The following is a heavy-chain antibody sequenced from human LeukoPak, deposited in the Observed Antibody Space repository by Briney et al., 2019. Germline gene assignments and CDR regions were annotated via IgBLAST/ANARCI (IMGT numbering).Heavy chain of an antibody. Sequence: SETLSLTCTVSGGSISNYYWSWIRQPAGRGLEWIGRISTSGSTNYNPSLKSRVTISVDTSKNQFSLKLSSVTAADTAVYYCARHRGSSSLFDYWGQGTLVTVSS. CDR3: ARHRGSSSLFDY. V-gene: IGHV4-4*07. J-gene: IGHJ4*02. D-gene: IGHD6-6*01. CDR2: ISTSGST. CDR1: GGSISNYY.